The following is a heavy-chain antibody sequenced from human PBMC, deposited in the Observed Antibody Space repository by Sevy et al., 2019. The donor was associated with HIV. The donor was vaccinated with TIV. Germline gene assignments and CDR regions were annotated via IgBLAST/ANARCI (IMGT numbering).Heavy chain of an antibody. CDR2: ISGSGGCT. CDR3: AKSTVITGTTRDYYYYYGMDV. J-gene: IGHJ6*02. V-gene: IGHV3-23*01. Sequence: GGSLRLSCAASGFTFGSYAMSWVRQAPGKGLEWVSAISGSGGCTYYADSVKGRFTISRDNSKNTLYLQMNSLRAKDTAVYYCAKSTVITGTTRDYYYYYGMDVWGQGTTVTVSS. CDR1: GFTFGSYA. D-gene: IGHD1-7*01.